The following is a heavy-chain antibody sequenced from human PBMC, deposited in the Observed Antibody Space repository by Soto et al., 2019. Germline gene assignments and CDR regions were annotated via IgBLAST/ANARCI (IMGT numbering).Heavy chain of an antibody. CDR1: GYTFTSYG. D-gene: IGHD4-17*01. CDR2: ITSYSRNT. CDR3: ARDLRRSVTPVGYFQH. Sequence: ASVKVSCKVSGYTFTSYGINWVRQAPGQGLEWMGWITSYSRNTKYAQKFQGRVTITRDTSASTAYMELSSLRSEDTAVYYCARDLRRSVTPVGYFQHWGQGTLVTVSS. V-gene: IGHV1-18*04. J-gene: IGHJ1*01.